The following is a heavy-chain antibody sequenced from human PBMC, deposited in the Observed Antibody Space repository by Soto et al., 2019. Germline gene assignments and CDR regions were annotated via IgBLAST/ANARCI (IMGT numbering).Heavy chain of an antibody. CDR3: ARGSGDHYYYGMDV. V-gene: IGHV3-48*02. CDR1: GFTFSSNS. CDR2: ISSSSSTI. D-gene: IGHD3-10*01. J-gene: IGHJ6*02. Sequence: EVQLVESGGDLVQPGGSLRLSCAASGFTFSSNSMSWVRQAPGKGLEWVSYISSSSSTIYYADSVKVRFTISRDNAKNSLYLQMYSLRDEDTAVYYCARGSGDHYYYGMDVWGQGTTVTVSS.